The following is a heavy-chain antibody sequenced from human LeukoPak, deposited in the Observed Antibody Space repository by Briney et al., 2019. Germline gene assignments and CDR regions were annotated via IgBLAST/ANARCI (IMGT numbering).Heavy chain of an antibody. V-gene: IGHV5-10-1*01. CDR3: ARPKAAGSYGMDV. J-gene: IGHJ6*02. CDR2: IDPSDSYT. CDR1: GYSFTSYW. D-gene: IGHD6-13*01. Sequence: GESLQISCQGSGYSFTSYWISWVRQMPGKGLEWMGGIDPSDSYTNYSPSFQGHVTISGDKSISTAYLQWSSLKASDTAMYYCARPKAAGSYGMDVWGQGTTVTVSS.